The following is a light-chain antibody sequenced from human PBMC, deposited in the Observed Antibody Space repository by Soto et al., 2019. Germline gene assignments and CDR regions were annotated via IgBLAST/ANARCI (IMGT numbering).Light chain of an antibody. CDR1: QSVSRY. Sequence: EIVLTQSPATLSLSPGERATLSCRASQSVSRYLAWYQQKPGQTPRLLIYDASNRASGIPARFSGSGSGTDFTLTISSLEPEDFAVYYCQQRVDSPSTFGQGTRLEIK. CDR3: QQRVDSPST. CDR2: DAS. J-gene: IGKJ5*01. V-gene: IGKV3-11*01.